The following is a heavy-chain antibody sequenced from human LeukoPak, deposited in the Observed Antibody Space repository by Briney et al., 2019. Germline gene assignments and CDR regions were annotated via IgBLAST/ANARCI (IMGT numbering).Heavy chain of an antibody. D-gene: IGHD6-19*01. V-gene: IGHV3-23*01. CDR2: ISGGGDLS. CDR1: GFAFSGHS. CDR3: ARAVAGTFYFDY. J-gene: IGHJ4*02. Sequence: GGSLRLSCAASGFAFSGHSMSWLRQAPGKGLQWVSVISGGGDLSDYADSVKGRFTISRDNSRGTLYLQMNSLRAEDSALYYCARAVAGTFYFDYWGQGTLVTVSS.